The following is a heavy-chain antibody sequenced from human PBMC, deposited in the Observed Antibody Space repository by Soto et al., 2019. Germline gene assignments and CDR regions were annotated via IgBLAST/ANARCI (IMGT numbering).Heavy chain of an antibody. CDR2: IYYSGST. D-gene: IGHD5-18*01. CDR1: GGSISSYY. Sequence: SETLSLTXTVSGGSISSYYWSWIRQPPGKGLEWIGCIYYSGSTNYNPSLKSRVTISVDTSKNQFSLKLSSVTAADTAVYYCARDFGYSYGYGGDYYYGMDVWGQGTTVTVSS. CDR3: ARDFGYSYGYGGDYYYGMDV. V-gene: IGHV4-59*01. J-gene: IGHJ6*02.